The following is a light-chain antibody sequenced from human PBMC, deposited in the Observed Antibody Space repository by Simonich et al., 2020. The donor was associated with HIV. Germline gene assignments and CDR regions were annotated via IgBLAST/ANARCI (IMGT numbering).Light chain of an antibody. CDR1: QGLSIA. CDR2: DAS. J-gene: IGKJ1*01. V-gene: IGKV1-13*02. Sequence: AIQLTQSPSSLSASVGDRVTITCRASQGLSIALAWYQQKPGNPPKLLIYDASSLESGVPSRFSGSGSGTDFTLTISSLQPEDVAVYYCQQYYSTPWTFGQGTKVEIK. CDR3: QQYYSTPWT.